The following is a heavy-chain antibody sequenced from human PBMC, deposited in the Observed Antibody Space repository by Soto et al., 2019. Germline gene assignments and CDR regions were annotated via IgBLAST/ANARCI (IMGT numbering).Heavy chain of an antibody. CDR1: GGSISSGGYY. V-gene: IGHV4-31*03. J-gene: IGHJ5*02. CDR3: ARGFSDASADDWFDP. D-gene: IGHD1-26*01. CDR2: IYYSGST. Sequence: QVQLQESGPGLVKPSQTLSLTCTVSGGSISSGGYYWSWIRQHPGKGLEWIGYIYYSGSTYYNPSLKSRVTISVDTSKNQFSLKLSSVTAADTAVYYCARGFSDASADDWFDPWGQGTLVTVSS.